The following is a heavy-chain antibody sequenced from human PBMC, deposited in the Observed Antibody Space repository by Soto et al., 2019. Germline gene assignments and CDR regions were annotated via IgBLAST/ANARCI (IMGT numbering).Heavy chain of an antibody. CDR1: GGSISSSSYY. J-gene: IGHJ5*02. D-gene: IGHD4-4*01. V-gene: IGHV4-39*01. CDR3: ARHTYIRVATTNNWFDP. CDR2: IYYSGST. Sequence: QLQLQESGPGLVKPSETLSLTCTVSGGSISSSSYYWGWIRQPPGKGLEWIGSIYYSGSTYYNPSLKSRVTISVDTSKNQFSLKLSSVTAADTAVYYCARHTYIRVATTNNWFDPWGQGTLVTVSS.